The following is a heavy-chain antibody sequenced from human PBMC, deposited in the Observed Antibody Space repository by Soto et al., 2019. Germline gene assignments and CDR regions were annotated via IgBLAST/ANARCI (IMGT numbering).Heavy chain of an antibody. J-gene: IGHJ5*02. D-gene: IGHD2-2*02. CDR2: IYHSGST. Sequence: PSETLSLTCAVSGGSISSSNWWSWVRQPPGKGLEWIGEIYHSGSTNYNPSLKSRVTISVDKSKNQFSLKLSSVTAADTAVYYCASLGYCSSTSCYTDWFDPWGQGTLVTV. CDR3: ASLGYCSSTSCYTDWFDP. V-gene: IGHV4-4*02. CDR1: GGSISSSNW.